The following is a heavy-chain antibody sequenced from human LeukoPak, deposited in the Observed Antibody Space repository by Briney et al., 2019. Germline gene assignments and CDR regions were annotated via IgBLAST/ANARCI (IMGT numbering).Heavy chain of an antibody. CDR3: ARALDDYSNYEPPRGYYYYMDV. CDR1: GGSISSGSYY. D-gene: IGHD4-11*01. V-gene: IGHV4-61*02. CDR2: IYTSGST. J-gene: IGHJ6*03. Sequence: KPSETLSLTCTVSGGSISSGSYYWSWIRQPAGKGLEWIGRIYTSGSTNYNPSLKSRVTISVDTSKNQFSLKLSSVTAADTAVYYCARALDDYSNYEPPRGYYYYMDVWGKGTTVTVSS.